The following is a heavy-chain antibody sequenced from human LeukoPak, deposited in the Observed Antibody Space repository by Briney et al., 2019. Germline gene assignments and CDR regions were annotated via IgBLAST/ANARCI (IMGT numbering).Heavy chain of an antibody. CDR2: VWRDGSNR. CDR1: RFTSSSSA. D-gene: IGHD3-10*01. CDR3: ARELFGSGSCPDY. Sequence: PGGSLRLSSTAPRFTSSSSALRSVRQAPGTVLRALAIVWRDGSNRYYADSVKGRFTVSRDNSKNTVYLQMNSLRAEDTAVYYCARELFGSGSCPDYWGQGTLVTVST. J-gene: IGHJ4*02. V-gene: IGHV3-33*01.